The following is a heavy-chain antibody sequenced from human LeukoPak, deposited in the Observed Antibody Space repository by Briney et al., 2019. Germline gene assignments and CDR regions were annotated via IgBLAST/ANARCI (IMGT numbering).Heavy chain of an antibody. J-gene: IGHJ3*02. CDR1: GYTFTGYY. CDR3: ASPYDYGDHYLDALHI. CDR2: IIPLFGTA. V-gene: IGHV1-69*06. D-gene: IGHD4-17*01. Sequence: SVKVSCKASGYTFTGYYMHWVRQAPGQGLEWMGRIIPLFGTADYAQRYQGRVTISADNSLNTAYLELSSLTSEDTAVYYCASPYDYGDHYLDALHIWGQGTIVTVSS.